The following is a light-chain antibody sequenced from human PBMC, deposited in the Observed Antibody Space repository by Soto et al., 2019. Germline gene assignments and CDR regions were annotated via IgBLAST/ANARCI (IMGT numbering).Light chain of an antibody. V-gene: IGKV1-39*01. CDR1: QSISSY. CDR3: QQSYSTPRT. Sequence: DIQMTQSPSSLSASVGDRVTITCRASQSISSYLNWYQQKPGKAPKLLIYAASSLQSGVSSRFNGCVSVTFFFLTISSLQPEDFATYYCQQSYSTPRTFGQGTKVDIK. J-gene: IGKJ1*01. CDR2: AAS.